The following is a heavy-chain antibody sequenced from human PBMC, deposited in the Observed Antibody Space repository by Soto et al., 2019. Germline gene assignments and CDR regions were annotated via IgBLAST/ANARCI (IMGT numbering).Heavy chain of an antibody. Sequence: QHPGKGLEWIGYIYYSGSTSYNPSLNSRVTMSVDTSKNQFSLKVNSVTAADTAVYYCARESYYGSGATVVAYWGQGTLVTVSS. CDR3: ARESYYGSGATVVAY. CDR2: IYYSGST. D-gene: IGHD3-10*01. J-gene: IGHJ4*02. V-gene: IGHV4-59*01.